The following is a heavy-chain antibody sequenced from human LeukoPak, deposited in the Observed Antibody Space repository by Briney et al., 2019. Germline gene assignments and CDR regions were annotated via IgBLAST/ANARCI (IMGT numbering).Heavy chain of an antibody. J-gene: IGHJ6*03. CDR2: IYYSGST. CDR1: GYSISSGYY. CDR3: ARLQRVYYYMDV. Sequence: SETLSLTCTVSGYSISSGYYWGWIRQPPGKGLEWIGSIYYSGSTYYNPSLKSRVTISVDTSKNQFSLKLSSVTAADTAVYYCARLQRVYYYMDVWGKGTTVTVSS. D-gene: IGHD4-11*01. V-gene: IGHV4-38-2*02.